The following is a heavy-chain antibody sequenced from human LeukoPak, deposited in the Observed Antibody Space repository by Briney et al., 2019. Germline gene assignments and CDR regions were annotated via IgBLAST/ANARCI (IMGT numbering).Heavy chain of an antibody. V-gene: IGHV3-21*01. J-gene: IGHJ4*02. CDR3: ARGSSSSSWYYFDY. CDR1: GFTFSSYS. D-gene: IGHD6-13*01. CDR2: ISSSSYI. Sequence: GGSLRLSCAASGFTFSSYSMNWVRQAPGKGLEWVSSISSSSYIYYADSVKGRFTISRDNAKNSLYLQMNSLRAEDTAVYYCARGSSSSSWYYFDYWGQGILVTVSS.